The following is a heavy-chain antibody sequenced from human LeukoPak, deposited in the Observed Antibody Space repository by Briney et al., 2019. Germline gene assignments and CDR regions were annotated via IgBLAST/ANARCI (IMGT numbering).Heavy chain of an antibody. CDR1: GFTFSSYS. D-gene: IGHD1-26*01. Sequence: GGSLRLSCAASGFTFSSYSMNWVRQAPGKGLEWASFISSSSSTIYYADSVKGRFTISRDNAKNSLYLQMNSLRAEDTAVYYCARDRGGSYSAIDYWGQGTLVTVSS. CDR3: ARDRGGSYSAIDY. J-gene: IGHJ4*02. V-gene: IGHV3-48*04. CDR2: ISSSSSTI.